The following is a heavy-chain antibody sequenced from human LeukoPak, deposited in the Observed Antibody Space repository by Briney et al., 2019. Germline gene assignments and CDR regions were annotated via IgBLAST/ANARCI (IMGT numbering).Heavy chain of an antibody. D-gene: IGHD3-22*01. Sequence: GESLKISCKGSGYSFTTYYIGWVRQMPGKGLEWMGIIYPSDSETRYSPSFQGQVTISADKSISTAYLQWSTLKASDTAMYYCAGRDSNGYYGNVWGQGTLVTVSS. CDR1: GYSFTTYY. J-gene: IGHJ4*02. V-gene: IGHV5-51*01. CDR3: AGRDSNGYYGNV. CDR2: IYPSDSET.